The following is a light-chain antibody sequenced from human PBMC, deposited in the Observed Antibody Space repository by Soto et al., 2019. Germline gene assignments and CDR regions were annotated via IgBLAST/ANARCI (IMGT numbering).Light chain of an antibody. V-gene: IGLV1-44*01. CDR3: ASWDDNLNGGV. CDR1: SSNIGTYT. CDR2: TDY. J-gene: IGLJ3*02. Sequence: QSVLTQPPSASGTPGQRVTISCSETSSNIGTYTVNWYQQLPGTAPKLLIYTDYQRPSGVPDRFSGSKSGTSASLAINGLHSEDEADYYCASWDDNLNGGVFGGGTKLTVL.